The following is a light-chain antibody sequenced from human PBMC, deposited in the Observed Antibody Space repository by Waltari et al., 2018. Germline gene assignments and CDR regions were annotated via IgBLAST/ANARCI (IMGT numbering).Light chain of an antibody. CDR2: GNN. V-gene: IGLV1-40*01. Sequence: QSVLTQPPSMSGAPGQRVPISCTGSRSNIGPGPAVPWYQVFPGTAPKLLIYGNNNRPSGVPDRFSGSKSDTSASLAIGGLQAEDEADYYCQSFDIRLSGGVVFGGGTKVTVL. CDR3: QSFDIRLSGGVV. J-gene: IGLJ3*02. CDR1: RSNIGPGPA.